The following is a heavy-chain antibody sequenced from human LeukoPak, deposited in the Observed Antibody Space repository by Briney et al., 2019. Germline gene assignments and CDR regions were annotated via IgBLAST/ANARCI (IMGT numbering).Heavy chain of an antibody. V-gene: IGHV4-59*01. Sequence: SETLSLTCTVSGGSISSYYWSWIRQPPGKGLEWIGYIYYSGSTNYNPSLKSRVTISVGTSKNQFSLKLSSVTAADTAVYYCARNLGAGSSPWYFDYWGQGTLVTVSS. CDR2: IYYSGST. CDR3: ARNLGAGSSPWYFDY. CDR1: GGSISSYY. D-gene: IGHD3-10*01. J-gene: IGHJ4*02.